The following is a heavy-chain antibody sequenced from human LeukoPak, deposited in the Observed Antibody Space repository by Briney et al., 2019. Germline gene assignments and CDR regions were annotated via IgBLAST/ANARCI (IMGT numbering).Heavy chain of an antibody. D-gene: IGHD6-13*01. J-gene: IGHJ4*02. CDR1: GYTFTDYY. V-gene: IGHV1-2*02. CDR3: AGEEIASAGTSNFGY. CDR2: INPNSGGT. Sequence: ASVKVSCKASGYTFTDYYMHWVRQAPGQGLEWMGWINPNSGGTNYAQKFQGRVTMTRDTSISTAYMELSSLRSDDTAMYYCAGEEIASAGTSNFGYWGQGTLVTVSS.